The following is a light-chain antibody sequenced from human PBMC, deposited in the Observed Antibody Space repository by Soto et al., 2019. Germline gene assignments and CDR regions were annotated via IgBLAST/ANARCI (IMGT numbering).Light chain of an antibody. Sequence: EIVLTQSPATLSLSPGERATLSCRASQSVSSSHLAWHQHKPGQAPRLLIYDASSRATGIPERFSGSGSGTDFTLTISRLEPEDFAVYYCQQYGSSPLTFGEGTKVDIK. CDR1: QSVSSSH. J-gene: IGKJ4*01. V-gene: IGKV3-20*01. CDR3: QQYGSSPLT. CDR2: DAS.